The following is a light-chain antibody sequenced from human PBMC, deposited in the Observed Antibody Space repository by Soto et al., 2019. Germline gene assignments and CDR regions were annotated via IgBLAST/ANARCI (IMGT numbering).Light chain of an antibody. V-gene: IGKV3-15*01. J-gene: IGKJ2*01. CDR3: QQYNNWPMYT. CDR1: QSLSSN. Sequence: EIVMTQSPATLSVSPGERATLSCRASQSLSSNLAWYQQKPGQTPRLLIYGASTRATGIPARFSGSGSGTEFTLTISSLQSEDFAVYYCQQYNNWPMYTFGRGTKLEIK. CDR2: GAS.